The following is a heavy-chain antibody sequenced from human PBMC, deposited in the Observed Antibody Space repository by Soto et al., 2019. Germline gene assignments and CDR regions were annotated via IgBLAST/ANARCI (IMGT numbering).Heavy chain of an antibody. D-gene: IGHD1-1*01. CDR2: ISVNSNSI. Sequence: SRRLSWAASGFTFDDYAMHWVRQAAGKGLEWVSGISVNSNSIGYADSGRGRFTISRDNAKKSLYLQMNSLRPEDTAFYYCTKDIGNQLQLENWGPGTLVTVSS. CDR3: TKDIGNQLQLEN. CDR1: GFTFDDYA. J-gene: IGHJ4*02. V-gene: IGHV3-9*01.